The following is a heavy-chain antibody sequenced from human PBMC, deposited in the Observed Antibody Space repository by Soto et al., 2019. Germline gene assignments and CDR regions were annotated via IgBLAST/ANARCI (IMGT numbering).Heavy chain of an antibody. CDR3: ARVPTDSSGYYKYYFDY. CDR2: INPYNGNT. Sequence: QVQLVQSGAEVKKPGASVKVSCKASGYTFTNYGIFWLRQAPGQGLEWMGWINPYNGNTYYAQKVQGRVTMTTDTSTSTAYMELRSLRSDDTAVYYCARVPTDSSGYYKYYFDYWGQGTLVTVSS. V-gene: IGHV1-18*04. CDR1: GYTFTNYG. J-gene: IGHJ4*02. D-gene: IGHD3-22*01.